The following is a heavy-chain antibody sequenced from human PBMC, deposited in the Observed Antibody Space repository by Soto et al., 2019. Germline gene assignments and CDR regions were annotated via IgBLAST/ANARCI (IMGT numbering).Heavy chain of an antibody. Sequence: ASVKVSCKASGGTFSSYAISWVRQAPGQGLEWMGGVIPFFGTANYAQKFQGRVTMTTTESTSTAYMELSNLRSEDTAGYDCSRDVDDSSSSGSFNYWGQGTLVTVSS. CDR1: GGTFSSYA. D-gene: IGHD6-6*01. J-gene: IGHJ4*02. CDR2: VIPFFGTA. V-gene: IGHV1-69*05. CDR3: SRDVDDSSSSGSFNY.